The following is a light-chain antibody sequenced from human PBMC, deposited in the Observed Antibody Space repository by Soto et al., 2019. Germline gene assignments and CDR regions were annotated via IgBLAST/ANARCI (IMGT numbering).Light chain of an antibody. CDR1: QNIDAW. CDR3: QRYNTYPLT. Sequence: IHMTQSPSTLSASVGDRVTIVCRASQNIDAWLAWYQQKQGKAPKVLIYKASSLESGVPSKFSGSGYGTEFTLTISSLQTDDSATYYCQRYNTYPLTFGGGTKVDI. CDR2: KAS. J-gene: IGKJ4*01. V-gene: IGKV1-5*03.